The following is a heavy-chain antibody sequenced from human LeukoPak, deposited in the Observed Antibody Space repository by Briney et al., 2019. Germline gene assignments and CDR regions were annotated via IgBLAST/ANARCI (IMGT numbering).Heavy chain of an antibody. D-gene: IGHD2-15*01. CDR2: FDPEDGET. V-gene: IGHV1-24*01. CDR1: GYTFTSFY. CDR3: ARERGSYYMDV. Sequence: VASVKVSCKASGYTFTSFYMHWVRQAPGKGLEWMGGFDPEDGETIYAQKFQGRVTMTEDTSTDTAYMELSSLRSEDTAVYYCARERGSYYMDVWGKGTTVTASS. J-gene: IGHJ6*03.